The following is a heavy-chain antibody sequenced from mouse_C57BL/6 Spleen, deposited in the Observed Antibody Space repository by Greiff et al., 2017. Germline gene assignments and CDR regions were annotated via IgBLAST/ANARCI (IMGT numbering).Heavy chain of an antibody. CDR2: INPSNGGT. CDR3: ARWAKLTGAYYFDY. CDR1: GYTFTSYW. V-gene: IGHV1-53*01. D-gene: IGHD4-1*01. Sequence: VQLQQSGTELVKPGASVKLSCKASGYTFTSYWMHWVKQRPGQGLEWIGNINPSNGGTNYNEKFKSKATLTVDKSSSSAYMQLSSLTSEDSAVYYCARWAKLTGAYYFDYWGQGTTLTVSS. J-gene: IGHJ2*01.